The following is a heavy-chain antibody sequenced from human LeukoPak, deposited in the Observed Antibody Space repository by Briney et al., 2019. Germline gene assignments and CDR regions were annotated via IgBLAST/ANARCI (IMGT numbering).Heavy chain of an antibody. CDR3: AKDYHTTDSNSDPFDY. J-gene: IGHJ4*02. Sequence: PGGSLRLSCAASGFTFSNYAMSWVRQAPGKGLEWVSSISGSGGTTYYADFVKGRFSIFRDNPKNTLSLQMHSLRAEDTAIYYCAKDYHTTDSNSDPFDYWGQGTLVTVSS. CDR2: ISGSGGTT. CDR1: GFTFSNYA. D-gene: IGHD1-7*01. V-gene: IGHV3-23*01.